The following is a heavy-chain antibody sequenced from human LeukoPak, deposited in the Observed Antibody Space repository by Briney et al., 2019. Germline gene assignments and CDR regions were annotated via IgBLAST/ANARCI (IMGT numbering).Heavy chain of an antibody. CDR1: GFRFSSYW. CDR2: IKQDGSEK. D-gene: IGHD3-16*01. CDR3: ARDGGPFDF. Sequence: GGSLRLSCAASGFRFSSYWMSWVRQAPGKGLEWVANIKQDGSEKYYVDCVKGRFTISRDNAKKSLYLQMNSLRAEDTAVYYCARDGGPFDFWGQGTLVTVSS. J-gene: IGHJ4*02. V-gene: IGHV3-7*01.